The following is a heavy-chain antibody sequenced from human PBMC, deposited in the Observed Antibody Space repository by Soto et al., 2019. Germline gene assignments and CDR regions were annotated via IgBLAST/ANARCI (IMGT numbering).Heavy chain of an antibody. Sequence: SETLSLTCTVSGGSISSSSYYWGWIRQPPGKGLEWIGSIYYSGSTYYNPSLKSRVTISVDTSKNQFSLKLSSVTAADTAVHYCVLRELAGAPTYYFDYWGQGTLVT. V-gene: IGHV4-39*01. D-gene: IGHD6-19*01. CDR3: VLRELAGAPTYYFDY. CDR2: IYYSGST. J-gene: IGHJ4*02. CDR1: GGSISSSSYY.